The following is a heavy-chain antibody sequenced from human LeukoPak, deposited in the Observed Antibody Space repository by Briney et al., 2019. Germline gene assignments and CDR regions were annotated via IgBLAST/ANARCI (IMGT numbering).Heavy chain of an antibody. CDR1: GFTFSSYA. CDR3: ARELLWFGVLLPYYYYYYGMDV. Sequence: PGRSLRLSCAASGFTFSSYAMHWVRQAPGKGLEWVAVISYDGSNKYYADSVKGRFTISRDNSNNTLYLQMNSLRAEDTAVYYCARELLWFGVLLPYYYYYYGMDVWGQGTTVTVSS. CDR2: ISYDGSNK. D-gene: IGHD3-10*01. V-gene: IGHV3-30*04. J-gene: IGHJ6*02.